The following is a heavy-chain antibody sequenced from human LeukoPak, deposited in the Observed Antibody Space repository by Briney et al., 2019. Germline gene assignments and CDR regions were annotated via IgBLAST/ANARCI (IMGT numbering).Heavy chain of an antibody. V-gene: IGHV4-38-2*01. CDR2: IYHSGNT. Sequence: SETLSLTCFVSGYSISSGYYWGWIRQPPGKGLEWIGSIYHSGNTYYNPSLKRRVTISVDTSKNQFSLKLSSVTAADTAVYYCARMRGMITFGGVIVPYYFDYWGQGTLVTVSS. CDR3: ARMRGMITFGGVIVPYYFDY. CDR1: GYSISSGYY. D-gene: IGHD3-16*02. J-gene: IGHJ4*02.